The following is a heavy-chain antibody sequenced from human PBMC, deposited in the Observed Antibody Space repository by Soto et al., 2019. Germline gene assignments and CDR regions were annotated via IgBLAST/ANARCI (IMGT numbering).Heavy chain of an antibody. J-gene: IGHJ5*02. CDR3: AREPAP. Sequence: QVQLQESGPGLVKPSQTLSLTCTVSGGSISTGGYYWRWIRQHRGKGLECIGYIYNSATTYYNPSLKSRVTISVDTSKNQFALKLSSVTVANTAVYYCAREPAPWGQGALVTVSS. V-gene: IGHV4-31*03. CDR1: GGSISTGGYY. CDR2: IYNSATT.